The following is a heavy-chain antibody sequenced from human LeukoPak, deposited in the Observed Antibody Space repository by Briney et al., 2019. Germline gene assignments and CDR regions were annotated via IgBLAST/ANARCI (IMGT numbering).Heavy chain of an antibody. CDR1: GGSISSYY. D-gene: IGHD3-22*01. Sequence: SETLSLTCTVSGGSISSYYWSWIRQPAGKGLEWIGRIYTSGSTNYNPSLKSRVTMSVDTSKNQFSLKLSSVTAADTAVYYCARRALYDSSGYYRFDAFDIWGQGTMVTVSS. J-gene: IGHJ3*02. V-gene: IGHV4-4*07. CDR2: IYTSGST. CDR3: ARRALYDSSGYYRFDAFDI.